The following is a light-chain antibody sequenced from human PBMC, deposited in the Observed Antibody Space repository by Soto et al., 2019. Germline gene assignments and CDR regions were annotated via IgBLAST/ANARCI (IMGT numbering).Light chain of an antibody. CDR3: APWDDSLNGRV. Sequence: QSVLTQPPLASGTPGQRVTISCSGSSSNIGSNTVNWYQQLPVMSPKLLIYSNNQPPSGVPDRFSGSKSGTSASLAISGLQSEDEADYYCAPWDDSLNGRVFGPGTNLTVL. CDR2: SNN. CDR1: SSNIGSNT. J-gene: IGLJ1*01. V-gene: IGLV1-44*01.